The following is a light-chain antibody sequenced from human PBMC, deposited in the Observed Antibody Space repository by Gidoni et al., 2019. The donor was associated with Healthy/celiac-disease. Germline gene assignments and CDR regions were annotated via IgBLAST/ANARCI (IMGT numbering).Light chain of an antibody. CDR1: SPNIGAGYD. V-gene: IGLV1-40*01. J-gene: IGLJ2*01. Sequence: QSVLTPPPSVSGAPGQRVTISCTGSSPNIGAGYDVHWYQQLPGTAPKLLIYGNSKRPSGVPDRFSGSKSGTSASLAITGLQAEDEADYYCQSYDSSLSHVVFGGGTKLTVL. CDR3: QSYDSSLSHVV. CDR2: GNS.